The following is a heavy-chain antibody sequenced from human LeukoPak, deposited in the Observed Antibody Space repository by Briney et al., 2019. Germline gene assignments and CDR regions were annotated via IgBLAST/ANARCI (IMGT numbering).Heavy chain of an antibody. CDR1: RFTFSSSA. V-gene: IGHV3-23*01. Sequence: PGGSLRLSCAASRFTFSSSAMSWVRQAPGKGLEWVSGITYSGGSTYYADSVKGRFTISRDNSKNTLYLQVNSLRAEDAAAYYRAKGGSGNFPFDYWGQGTLVAVSS. J-gene: IGHJ4*02. D-gene: IGHD1-26*01. CDR3: AKGGSGNFPFDY. CDR2: ITYSGGST.